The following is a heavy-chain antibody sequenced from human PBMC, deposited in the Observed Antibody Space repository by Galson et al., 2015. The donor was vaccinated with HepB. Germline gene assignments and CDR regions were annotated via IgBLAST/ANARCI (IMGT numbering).Heavy chain of an antibody. CDR1: GFTFSSYA. J-gene: IGHJ4*02. V-gene: IGHV3-23*01. CDR2: ISGSGGST. Sequence: SLRLSCAASGFTFSSYAMSWVRQAPGKGLEWVSAISGSGGSTYYADSVKGRFTSSRDNSKNTLYLQMNSLRAEDTAVYYCAKDLWAGGYYFDYWGQGTLVTVSS. D-gene: IGHD3/OR15-3a*01. CDR3: AKDLWAGGYYFDY.